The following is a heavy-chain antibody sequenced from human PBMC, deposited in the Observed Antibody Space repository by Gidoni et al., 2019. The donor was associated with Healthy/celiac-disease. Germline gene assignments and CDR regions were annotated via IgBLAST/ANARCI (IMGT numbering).Heavy chain of an antibody. CDR1: GFTFDDYA. J-gene: IGHJ4*02. V-gene: IGHV3-9*01. CDR2: ISWNSGSI. D-gene: IGHD3-10*01. Sequence: EVQLVESGGGLVQPGRSLRLSCAASGFTFDDYAMHWVRQAPGKGLEWVSGISWNSGSIGYADSVKGRFTISRDNAKNSLYLQMNSLRAEDTALYYCAKDIGMVRGVIDYWGQGTLVTVSS. CDR3: AKDIGMVRGVIDY.